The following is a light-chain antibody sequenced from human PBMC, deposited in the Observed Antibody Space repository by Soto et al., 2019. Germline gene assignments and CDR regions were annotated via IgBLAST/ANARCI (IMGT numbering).Light chain of an antibody. V-gene: IGLV2-14*01. Sequence: QSVLTQPASVSGSPGQSITISCTGTSSDVGGYNYVSWYQQHPGKAHKLMIYDVSNRPSGVSNRFSGSKFGNTASLTISGLQAEDEADYYCSSYTSSSPYVFGTGTKVTVL. CDR2: DVS. J-gene: IGLJ1*01. CDR1: SSDVGGYNY. CDR3: SSYTSSSPYV.